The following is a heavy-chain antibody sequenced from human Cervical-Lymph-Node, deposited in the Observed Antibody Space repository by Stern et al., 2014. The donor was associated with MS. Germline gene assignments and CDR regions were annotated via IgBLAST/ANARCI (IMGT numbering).Heavy chain of an antibody. CDR2: GYYSGST. CDR3: ARWGGNSLNAFDV. Sequence: QVQLQESGPGLVKASETLSLTCTVSGVSISSYYWNWIRQPPGGGLEWIGYGYYSGSTKYNPSLKSRVTISVDTSKSQISLKLYSVTAADTAVYYCARWGGNSLNAFDVWGQGTMVTVSS. J-gene: IGHJ3*01. D-gene: IGHD4-23*01. CDR1: GVSISSYY. V-gene: IGHV4-59*01.